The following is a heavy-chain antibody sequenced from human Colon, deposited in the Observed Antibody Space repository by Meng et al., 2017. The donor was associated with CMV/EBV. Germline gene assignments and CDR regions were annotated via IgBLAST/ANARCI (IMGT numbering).Heavy chain of an antibody. D-gene: IGHD2-2*02. Sequence: SLKISCAASGFTFDDYAMHWVRQVPGKGLEWVSGIGWNSGTIGYADSMMGRFTISRDSAKNSLYLQMNSLRSEDTAVYYCARAAEPPFAVLPAAIPTYYGLDVWGQGTTVTVSS. CDR3: ARAAEPPFAVLPAAIPTYYGLDV. V-gene: IGHV3-9*01. CDR2: IGWNSGTI. J-gene: IGHJ6*02. CDR1: GFTFDDYA.